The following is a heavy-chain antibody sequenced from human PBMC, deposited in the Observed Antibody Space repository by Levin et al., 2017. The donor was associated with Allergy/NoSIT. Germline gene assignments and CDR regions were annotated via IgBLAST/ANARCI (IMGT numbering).Heavy chain of an antibody. CDR3: ARLGYCSGGSCYQFDY. Sequence: SQTLSLTCTVSGGSISSYYWSWIRQPPGKGLEWIGYIYYSGSTNYNPSLKSRVTISVDTSKNQFSLKLSSVTAADTAVYYCARLGYCSGGSCYQFDYWGQGTLVTVSS. CDR1: GGSISSYY. D-gene: IGHD2-15*01. J-gene: IGHJ4*02. CDR2: IYYSGST. V-gene: IGHV4-59*08.